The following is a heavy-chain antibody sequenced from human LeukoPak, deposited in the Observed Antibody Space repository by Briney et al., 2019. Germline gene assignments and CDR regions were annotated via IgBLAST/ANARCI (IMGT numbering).Heavy chain of an antibody. Sequence: SETLSLTCTVSGGPISSYFCSWIRQPPGKGLEWIGYLYYGETTNYNPSLKSRVTISVDTSKNQFSLKLSSVTAADTAVYCCARGGYGDSPFDYWGQGTLVTVSS. CDR2: LYYGETT. D-gene: IGHD4-17*01. CDR3: ARGGYGDSPFDY. V-gene: IGHV4-59*01. CDR1: GGPISSYF. J-gene: IGHJ4*02.